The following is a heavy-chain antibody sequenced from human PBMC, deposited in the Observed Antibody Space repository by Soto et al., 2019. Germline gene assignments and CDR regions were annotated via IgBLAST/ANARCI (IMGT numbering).Heavy chain of an antibody. CDR1: GFTFSDYY. CDR3: ARDLWPSTSWHYYYYGMDV. D-gene: IGHD2-2*01. CDR2: ISSSSSYT. J-gene: IGHJ6*02. V-gene: IGHV3-11*06. Sequence: RESLRLSCADSGFTFSDYYMSWIRQAPGKGLEWVSYISSSSSYTNYADSVKGRFTISRDNAKNSLYLQMNSLRAEDTAVYYCARDLWPSTSWHYYYYGMDVWGQGTTVTVSS.